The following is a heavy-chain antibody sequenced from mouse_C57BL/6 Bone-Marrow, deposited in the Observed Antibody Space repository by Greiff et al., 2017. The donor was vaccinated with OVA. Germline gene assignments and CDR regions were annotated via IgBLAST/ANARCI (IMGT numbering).Heavy chain of an antibody. CDR1: GYTFTSYW. Sequence: VQLQQSGAELVKPGASVKLSCKASGYTFTSYWMHWVKQRPGQGLEWLGMIYPNSGSTNYNEKFKSKATLTADKSSSTAYMQLSSLTSEDAAVYYCAGFSYYRNCDDWGQGTTLTVSS. D-gene: IGHD2-14*01. CDR2: IYPNSGST. V-gene: IGHV1-64*01. CDR3: AGFSYYRNCDD. J-gene: IGHJ2*01.